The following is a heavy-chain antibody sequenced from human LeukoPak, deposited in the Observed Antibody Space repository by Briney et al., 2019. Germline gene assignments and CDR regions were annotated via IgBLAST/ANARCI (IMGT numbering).Heavy chain of an antibody. Sequence: SETLSLTCAVSSGSLSGYSWGWIRQPPGKGLEWVGEISHSGITNYNASLKGRVTISLKKSEIQFSLMLSSVIAADTAVYYCTRQSGTVTPIDYWGQGTLVTVSS. V-gene: IGHV4-34*01. CDR3: TRQSGTVTPIDY. D-gene: IGHD4-17*01. CDR2: ISHSGIT. CDR1: SGSLSGYS. J-gene: IGHJ4*02.